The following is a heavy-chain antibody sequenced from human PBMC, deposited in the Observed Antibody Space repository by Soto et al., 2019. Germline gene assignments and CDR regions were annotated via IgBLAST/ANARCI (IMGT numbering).Heavy chain of an antibody. V-gene: IGHV1-46*01. D-gene: IGHD6-13*01. Sequence: QVQLVQSGAEVKKPGASVKVSCKASGYTFTSYYMHWVRQAPGQGLEWMGIIKPTGGSTSYAQKFQGRVTMTRDTSTSTVYTELSSLTSEDTAVYYCARPFSAGLPSDYWGQGTLVTVSS. CDR2: IKPTGGST. CDR3: ARPFSAGLPSDY. CDR1: GYTFTSYY. J-gene: IGHJ4*02.